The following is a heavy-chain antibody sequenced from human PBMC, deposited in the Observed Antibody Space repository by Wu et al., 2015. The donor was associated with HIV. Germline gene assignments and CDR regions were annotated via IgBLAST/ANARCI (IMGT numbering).Heavy chain of an antibody. Sequence: QVHLVQSGAEVKKPGASVKVSCKASGYNFNGFGIIWARQAPGQGLEWVGWISSFNANILYGQKFRDKVTLTTDISTSTAYMELRSLTSDDTAVYYCARDVFRGGLSMIRGDVLRDYWGQGTMLTVS. CDR2: ISSFNANI. CDR1: GYNFNGFG. J-gene: IGHJ4*02. CDR3: ARDVFRGGLSMIRGDVLRDY. D-gene: IGHD3-10*01. V-gene: IGHV1-18*01.